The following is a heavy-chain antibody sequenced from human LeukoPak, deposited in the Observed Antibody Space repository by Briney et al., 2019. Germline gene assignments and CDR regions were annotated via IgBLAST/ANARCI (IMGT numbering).Heavy chain of an antibody. CDR2: IYYSGST. D-gene: IGHD2-2*01. V-gene: IGHV4-39*01. CDR1: GGSISSSSYY. Sequence: SETLSLTCTVSGGSISSSSYYWGWIRQPPGKGLEWIGSIYYSGSTYYNPSLKSRVTISVDTSKNQFSLKLSSVTAVDTAVYYCAYQPLLSWFDPWGQGTLVTVSS. J-gene: IGHJ5*02. CDR3: AYQPLLSWFDP.